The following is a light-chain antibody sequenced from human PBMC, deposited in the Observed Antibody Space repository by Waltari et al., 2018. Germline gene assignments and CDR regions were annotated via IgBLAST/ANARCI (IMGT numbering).Light chain of an antibody. Sequence: FMLTQPHSVSESPGKTVTISCTRNSGSIGRNYVHWYHQRPGGAPTIVIFDDDHRPSGVPDRFSGSIDSASNSASLTLSGLEIEDEGDYYWQSYDGGIWVFGGGTRLTVL. J-gene: IGLJ3*02. CDR2: DDD. CDR3: QSYDGGIWV. V-gene: IGLV6-57*04. CDR1: SGSIGRNY.